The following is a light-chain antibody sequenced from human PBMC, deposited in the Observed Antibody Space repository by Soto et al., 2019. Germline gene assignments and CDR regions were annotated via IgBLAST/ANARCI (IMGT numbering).Light chain of an antibody. CDR3: QQYGISPLT. J-gene: IGKJ4*01. CDR1: HNVAYNF. Sequence: EIVLTQSPGTLSLSPGERATLSCRASHNVAYNFVAWYQQKPGQAPRPLINGTSSRATGIPDRFSGSGSGTVFTLTISRLEPEDFAVYYCQQYGISPLTFGGGTKVEIK. V-gene: IGKV3-20*01. CDR2: GTS.